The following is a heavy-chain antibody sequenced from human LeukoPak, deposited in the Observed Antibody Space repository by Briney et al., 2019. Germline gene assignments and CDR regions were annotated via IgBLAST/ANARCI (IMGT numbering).Heavy chain of an antibody. CDR3: ARVGGSGWYGYIDY. CDR2: ISYNETNK. Sequence: PGRPLRLSCTASGFIFNNYAMHWVRRAPGKGLEWVALISYNETNKYYPDSVKGRFTISRDSSKNTVYLQMGSLRADDTAVYYCARVGGSGWYGYIDYWGQGTLVRVSS. J-gene: IGHJ4*02. CDR1: GFIFNNYA. D-gene: IGHD6-19*01. V-gene: IGHV3-30*04.